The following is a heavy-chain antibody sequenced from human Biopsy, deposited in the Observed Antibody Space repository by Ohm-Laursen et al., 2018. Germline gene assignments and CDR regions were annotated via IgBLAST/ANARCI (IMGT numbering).Heavy chain of an antibody. V-gene: IGHV4-34*08. CDR3: SDEVHGRDY. CDR2: INHAGTT. D-gene: IGHD2-15*01. Sequence: SETLSLTCAVFGKTISNYQWSWIRQPPGKGLEWIGQINHAGTTNYNPSLKSRVSISADASKYEFSLRVTSVTAAAAAVYLCSDEVHGRDYWGLGAQVTVSS. J-gene: IGHJ4*02. CDR1: GKTISNYQ.